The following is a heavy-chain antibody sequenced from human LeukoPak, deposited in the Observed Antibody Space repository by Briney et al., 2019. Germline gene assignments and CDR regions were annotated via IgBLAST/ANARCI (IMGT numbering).Heavy chain of an antibody. CDR1: GFTFSDYY. Sequence: GGSLRLSCAASGFTFSDYYMSWIRQAPGKGLEWVSYISSSGSTIYYADSVKGRFTISRDNAKNSLYLQMNSLRAEDTAVYYCAREDDYVWGSYRSTYCDYWGQGTLVTVSS. V-gene: IGHV3-11*04. CDR2: ISSSGSTI. D-gene: IGHD3-16*02. J-gene: IGHJ4*02. CDR3: AREDDYVWGSYRSTYCDY.